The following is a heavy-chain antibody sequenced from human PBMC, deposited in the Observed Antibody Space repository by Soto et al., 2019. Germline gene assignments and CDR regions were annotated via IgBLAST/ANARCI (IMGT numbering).Heavy chain of an antibody. CDR2: ISYDGSNK. CDR1: GFTFSSYG. CDR3: AKGWYSSSLLTYGKTYFDY. J-gene: IGHJ4*02. Sequence: TGGSLRLSCAASGFTFSSYGMHWFRQAPGKGLEWVAVISYDGSNKYYADSVKGRFTISRDNSKNTLYLQMNSLRAEDTAVYYCAKGWYSSSLLTYGKTYFDYWGQGTLVTVSS. V-gene: IGHV3-30*18. D-gene: IGHD6-13*01.